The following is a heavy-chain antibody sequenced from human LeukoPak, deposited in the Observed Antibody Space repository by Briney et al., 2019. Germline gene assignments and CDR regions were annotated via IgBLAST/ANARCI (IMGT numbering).Heavy chain of an antibody. Sequence: GGSLRLSCAASGFTIDDYWMSWVRQAPGKGLEWVANIKEDVSDKYYVDSVKGRFTISRDNAKNSLYLQMSRLRAEDTAVYYCARDSPYWGAFDIWGQGTMVTVSS. CDR2: IKEDVSDK. CDR1: GFTIDDYW. V-gene: IGHV3-7*03. J-gene: IGHJ3*02. D-gene: IGHD7-27*01. CDR3: ARDSPYWGAFDI.